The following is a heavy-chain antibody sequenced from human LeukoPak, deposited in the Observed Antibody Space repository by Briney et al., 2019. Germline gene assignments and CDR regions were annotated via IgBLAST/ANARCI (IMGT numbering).Heavy chain of an antibody. Sequence: PSETLSLTCTVSGGSISSYYWSWIRQPAGKGLEWIGYVYYSGSTNYNPSLKSRVTISADTSKNQFSLRLSSVTAADTAVYCARGLNNRKSGRRFDVFEIWGQGTMVTVSS. J-gene: IGHJ3*02. V-gene: IGHV4-59*01. D-gene: IGHD1-14*01. CDR2: VYYSGST. CDR3: ARGLNNRKSGRRFDVFEI. CDR1: GGSISSYY.